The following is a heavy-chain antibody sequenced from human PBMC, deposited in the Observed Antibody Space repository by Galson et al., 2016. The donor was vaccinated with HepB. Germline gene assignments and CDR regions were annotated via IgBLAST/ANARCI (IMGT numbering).Heavy chain of an antibody. CDR1: GFTVSSLY. D-gene: IGHD2-2*01. CDR2: IYSNGAT. V-gene: IGHV3-53*01. CDR3: ATQSASTKCYWCFDP. J-gene: IGHJ5*02. Sequence: SLRLSXAASGFTVSSLYMSWVRQAPGKGLEWVSLIYSNGATTYADSVRGRFTISRDNSKNMMYLEMNSLRADDTAVYYCATQSASTKCYWCFDPWGQGTLGTVSS.